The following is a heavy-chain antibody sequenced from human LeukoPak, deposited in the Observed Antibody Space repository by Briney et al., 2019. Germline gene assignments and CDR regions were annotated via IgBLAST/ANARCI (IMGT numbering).Heavy chain of an antibody. CDR2: INWIGGTT. CDR3: ARSFYYYDSSGYYPWRYYYYMDV. Sequence: GGSLRLSCAASGFTFDDYGMSWVPQAPGKGLEWASGINWIGGTTGYADSVKGRFTIARDNAKNSLYLQMNSLRAEDTALYYCARSFYYYDSSGYYPWRYYYYMDVWGKGTTVTVSS. J-gene: IGHJ6*03. CDR1: GFTFDDYG. V-gene: IGHV3-20*04. D-gene: IGHD3-22*01.